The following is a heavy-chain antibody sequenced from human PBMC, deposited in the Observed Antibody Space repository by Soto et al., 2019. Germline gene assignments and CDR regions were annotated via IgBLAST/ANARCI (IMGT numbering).Heavy chain of an antibody. CDR3: ARFLYYVSDSSYYYYYGMDV. CDR1: GGTFSSYA. J-gene: IGHJ6*02. CDR2: IIPIFGTA. D-gene: IGHD3-10*01. V-gene: IGHV1-69*13. Sequence: SVKVSCKASGGTFSSYAISWVRQAPGQGLEWMGGIIPIFGTANYAQKFQGRVTITADESTSTAYMELSSLRSEDTAVYYCARFLYYVSDSSYYYYYGMDVWGQGTTVTVSS.